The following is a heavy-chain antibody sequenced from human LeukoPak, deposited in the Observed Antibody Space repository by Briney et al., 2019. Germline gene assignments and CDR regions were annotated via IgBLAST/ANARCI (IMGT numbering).Heavy chain of an antibody. CDR3: AKELLELRWKEHYMDV. CDR2: IRYGGSNK. CDR1: GFTFSSYG. V-gene: IGHV3-30*02. J-gene: IGHJ6*03. D-gene: IGHD1-7*01. Sequence: GGSLRLSCLASGFTFSSYGMHWVRQAPGKGLEWVAFIRYGGSNKYYADSVKGRFTISRDNSKNTLYLQMNSLRAEDTAVYYCAKELLELRWKEHYMDVWGKGTTVTVSS.